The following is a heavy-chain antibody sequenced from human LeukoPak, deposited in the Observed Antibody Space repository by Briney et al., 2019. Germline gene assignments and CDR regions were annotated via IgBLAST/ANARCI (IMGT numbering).Heavy chain of an antibody. CDR3: ARAQKGKYFDY. CDR1: GGSISSYY. J-gene: IGHJ4*02. Sequence: SETLSLTCTVSGGSISSYYWSWIRQPPGKGLEWIGYIYYSGSTNYNPSLKSRVTISVDTSKNQFSLRLSSVTAADTAVYYCARAQKGKYFDYWGQGTLVTVSS. V-gene: IGHV4-59*01. CDR2: IYYSGST.